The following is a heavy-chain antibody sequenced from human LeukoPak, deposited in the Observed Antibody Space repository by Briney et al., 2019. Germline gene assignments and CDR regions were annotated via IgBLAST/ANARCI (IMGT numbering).Heavy chain of an antibody. J-gene: IGHJ4*02. V-gene: IGHV3-21*01. Sequence: GGSLRLSCAASGFTFSSYSMNWVRQAPGKGLEWVSSISSSSSYIYYADSVKGRFTTSRDNAKNSLYLQMSSLRAEDTAVYYCARRSLSIIAAAFTDYWGQGTLVTVSS. CDR3: ARRSLSIIAAAFTDY. CDR1: GFTFSSYS. CDR2: ISSSSSYI. D-gene: IGHD6-13*01.